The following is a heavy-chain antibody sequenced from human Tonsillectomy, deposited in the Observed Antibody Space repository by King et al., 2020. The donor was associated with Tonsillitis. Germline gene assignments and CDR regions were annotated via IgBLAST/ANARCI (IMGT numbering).Heavy chain of an antibody. CDR1: GFTVSSNC. J-gene: IGHJ6*04. Sequence: VQLVESGGGLVQPGGSLRLSCAASGFTVSSNCMSWVRQAPGKGLEWVSVIYSGGTTYYADSVKGRFTISRHNSKNILYLQMNSLRAEDTAVYYCARDGYSDSNNCYEGFLDVWGKGTTVTVSS. V-gene: IGHV3-53*04. D-gene: IGHD3-22*01. CDR2: IYSGGTT. CDR3: ARDGYSDSNNCYEGFLDV.